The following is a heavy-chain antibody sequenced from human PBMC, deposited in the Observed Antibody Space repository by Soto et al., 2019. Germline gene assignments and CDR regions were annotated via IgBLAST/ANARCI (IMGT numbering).Heavy chain of an antibody. CDR3: ARSHPQYSSDYYMDV. Sequence: SGGSLRLSCAAAGFTFSSYWMHWVRQAPGKGLVWVSRINSDGSSTSYADSVKGRFTISRDNAKNTLYLQMNSLRAEDTAVYYCARSHPQYSSDYYMDVWGKGTTVTVSS. D-gene: IGHD6-19*01. V-gene: IGHV3-74*01. CDR1: GFTFSSYW. J-gene: IGHJ6*03. CDR2: INSDGSST.